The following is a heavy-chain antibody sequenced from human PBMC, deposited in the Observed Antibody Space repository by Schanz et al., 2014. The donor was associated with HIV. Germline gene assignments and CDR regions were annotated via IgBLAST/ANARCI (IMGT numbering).Heavy chain of an antibody. CDR3: AREDHYDDGTYYQGAFDI. D-gene: IGHD3-22*01. J-gene: IGHJ3*02. Sequence: EVQLVESGGGLVKPGGSLRLSCAASGFTFSSYSMNWVRQAPGKGLEWIAHISLSSGTKYNADSVKGRFTISRDNAKASVYLQMNSLRDEDTAVYYCAREDHYDDGTYYQGAFDIWGQGTMVTVSS. CDR1: GFTFSSYS. V-gene: IGHV3-48*02. CDR2: ISLSSGTK.